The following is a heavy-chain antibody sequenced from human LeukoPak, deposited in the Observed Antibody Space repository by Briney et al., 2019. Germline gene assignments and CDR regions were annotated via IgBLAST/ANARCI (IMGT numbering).Heavy chain of an antibody. V-gene: IGHV3-9*03. CDR2: ISWNSGSI. Sequence: GGSLRLSCAASGSTFDDYAMHWVRQAPGKGLEWVSGISWNSGSIGYADSVKGRFTISRDNAKNSLYLQMNSLRAEDMALYYCAKDVSATVAGYFDYWGQGTLVTVSS. D-gene: IGHD6-19*01. CDR3: AKDVSATVAGYFDY. J-gene: IGHJ4*02. CDR1: GSTFDDYA.